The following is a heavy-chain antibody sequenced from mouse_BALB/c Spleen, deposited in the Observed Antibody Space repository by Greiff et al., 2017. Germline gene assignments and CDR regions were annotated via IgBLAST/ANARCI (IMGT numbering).Heavy chain of an antibody. CDR1: GYTFSSFG. D-gene: IGHD4-1*01. CDR3: ARAPNFYFDY. J-gene: IGHJ2*01. V-gene: IGHV5-17*02. CDR2: ISSGSSTI. Sequence: EVMLVESGGGLVQPGGSRKLSCAASGYTFSSFGMHWVRQAPEKGLEWVAYISSGSSTIYYADTVKGRFTISRDNPKNTLFLQMTSLRSEDTAMYDCARAPNFYFDYWGQGTTLTVSS.